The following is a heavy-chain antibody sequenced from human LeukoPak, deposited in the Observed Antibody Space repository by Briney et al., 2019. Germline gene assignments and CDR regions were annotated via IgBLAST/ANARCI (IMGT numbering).Heavy chain of an antibody. CDR2: ISGSGSST. D-gene: IGHD4-23*01. J-gene: IGHJ5*02. V-gene: IGHV3-23*01. CDR1: GFTFSSYA. Sequence: PGGSLRLSCAAYGFTFSSYAMSWVRQAPGKGLEWVSAISGSGSSTYYADSVKGRFTISIDNSKNTLYLQMNSLRAEDTAIYYCAKGSGYGGNSEVRSWGQGTLVTVSS. CDR3: AKGSGYGGNSEVRS.